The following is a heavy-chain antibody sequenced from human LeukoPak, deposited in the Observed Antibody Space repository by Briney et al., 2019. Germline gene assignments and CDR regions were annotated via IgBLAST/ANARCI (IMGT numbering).Heavy chain of an antibody. CDR3: ARDKSFAADY. V-gene: IGHV3-21*06. J-gene: IGHJ4*02. CDR1: GFTFSSYS. CDR2: ISSSSSYI. D-gene: IGHD3-10*01. Sequence: GGSLRLSCAASGFTFSSYSMNWVRQAPGKGLEWVSSISSSSSYIHNADSVKGRFTISRDNAKNSLYLQMNSLRAEDTAVYYCARDKSFAADYWGQGTLVTVSS.